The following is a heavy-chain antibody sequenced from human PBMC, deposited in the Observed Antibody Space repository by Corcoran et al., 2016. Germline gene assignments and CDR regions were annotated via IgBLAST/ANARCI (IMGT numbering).Heavy chain of an antibody. CDR1: GYTFTGYY. CDR3: AGDSVGYSSSWYEYYYYYYGMDV. V-gene: IGHV1-2*02. J-gene: IGHJ6*02. D-gene: IGHD6-13*01. Sequence: QVQLVQSGAEVKKPGASVKVSCKASGYTFTGYYMHWVRQAPGQGLEWMGWINPNSGGTNYAQKFQGRVTMTRDTSISTAYMELSRLRSDDTAVYYCAGDSVGYSSSWYEYYYYYYGMDVWGQGTTVTVSS. CDR2: INPNSGGT.